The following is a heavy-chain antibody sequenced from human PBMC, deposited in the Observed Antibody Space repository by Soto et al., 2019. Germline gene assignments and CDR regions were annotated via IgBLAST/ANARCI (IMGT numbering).Heavy chain of an antibody. CDR1: GYSFTDYH. Sequence: ASVKVSFKASGYSFTDYHIHWVRQAPGQGLEWLGRINPKSGGTSTAQKFQGWVTMTTDTSISTASMELTRLTSDDTDIYYCARGDSTDCSNGVCSFFYNHDMDVWGQ. CDR3: ARGDSTDCSNGVCSFFYNHDMDV. D-gene: IGHD2-8*01. V-gene: IGHV1-2*04. J-gene: IGHJ6*02. CDR2: INPKSGGT.